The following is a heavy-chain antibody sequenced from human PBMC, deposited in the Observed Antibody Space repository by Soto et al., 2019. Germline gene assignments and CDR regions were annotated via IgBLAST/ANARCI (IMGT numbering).Heavy chain of an antibody. CDR3: ARDVPLNYYDGTFSYYAMDV. D-gene: IGHD3-16*01. CDR2: IIPFFKAT. J-gene: IGHJ6*02. V-gene: IGHV1-69*13. CDR1: GGTFSGHA. Sequence: VASVKVSCKASGGTFSGHAISWVRQAPGQGLEWMGGIIPFFKATNYAQKFQGRVTITADDSTSTAYMDLYSLRSGDTAVYYCARDVPLNYYDGTFSYYAMDVWG.